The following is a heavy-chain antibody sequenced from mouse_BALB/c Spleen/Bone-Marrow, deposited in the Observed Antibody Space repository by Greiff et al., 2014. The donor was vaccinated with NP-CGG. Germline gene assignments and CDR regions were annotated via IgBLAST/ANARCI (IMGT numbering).Heavy chain of an antibody. Sequence: QVQLKESGAELVRPGASVKLSCKASGYTFTSYWINWVKQRPGQGLEWIGNIYPSDSYTNYNQKFKDKATLTVDKSSSTAYMQLSSPTSEDPAVYYCTRDGSPFAYWGQGTLVTVSA. CDR1: GYTFTSYW. CDR2: IYPSDSYT. V-gene: IGHV1-69*02. D-gene: IGHD2-3*01. J-gene: IGHJ3*01. CDR3: TRDGSPFAY.